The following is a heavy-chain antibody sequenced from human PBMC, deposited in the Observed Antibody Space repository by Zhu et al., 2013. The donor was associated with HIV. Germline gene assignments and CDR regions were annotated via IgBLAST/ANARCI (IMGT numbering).Heavy chain of an antibody. D-gene: IGHD5-12*01. CDR2: MNPNSGNT. CDR1: GYTFTSYD. V-gene: IGHV1-8*01. J-gene: IGHJ6*02. Sequence: QVQLVQSGAEVKKPGASVKVSCKASGYTFTSYDINWVRQATGQGLEWMGWMNPNSGNTGYAQKFQGRVTMTRNTSISTAYMELSSLRSEDTAVYYCAGNRRDGYNFARTVVRYYYYYGMDVWGRRTDGHRLL. CDR3: AGNRRDGYNFARTVVRYYYYYGMDV.